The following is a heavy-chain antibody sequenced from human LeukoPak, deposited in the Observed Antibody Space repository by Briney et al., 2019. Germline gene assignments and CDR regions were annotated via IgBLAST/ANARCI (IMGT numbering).Heavy chain of an antibody. CDR3: ARGGGYSSSWYSPCDY. CDR1: GFTVSSNY. Sequence: GGSLRLSCAASGFTVSSNYMSWVRQAPGKGLEWVSVIYGGGNTYYADSVKGRFTISRDNSKNTLYLQMNSLRAEDTAVYYCARGGGYSSSWYSPCDYWGQGTLVTVSS. J-gene: IGHJ4*02. V-gene: IGHV3-53*01. D-gene: IGHD6-13*01. CDR2: IYGGGNT.